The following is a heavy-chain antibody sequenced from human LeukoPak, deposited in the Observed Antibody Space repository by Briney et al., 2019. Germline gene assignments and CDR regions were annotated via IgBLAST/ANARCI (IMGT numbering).Heavy chain of an antibody. Sequence: GRSLRLPCAASVLTFSSYWKHWVRHAPGKGLVWVSRINSDGSSTNYADSVKGRFTISRDNAKNTLYLQVKSLRAEDTAVYYCARGPSGWGSLDSWGQGTLVTVSS. V-gene: IGHV3-74*01. CDR2: INSDGSST. J-gene: IGHJ4*02. D-gene: IGHD7-27*01. CDR3: ARGPSGWGSLDS. CDR1: VLTFSSYW.